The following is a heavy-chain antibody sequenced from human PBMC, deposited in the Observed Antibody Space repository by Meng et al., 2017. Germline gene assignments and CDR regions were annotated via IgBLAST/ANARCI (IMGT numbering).Heavy chain of an antibody. J-gene: IGHJ4*02. D-gene: IGHD3-22*01. Sequence: ESLKISCAASGFTFSSYEMNWVRQPPGKGLEWIGSIYYSGSTYYNPSLKSRVTISVDTSKNQFSLKLSSVTATDTAVYYCARATYYYDSSGYYYYFDYWGQGTLVTVSS. CDR1: GFTFSSYE. CDR3: ARATYYYDSSGYYYYFDY. V-gene: IGHV4-39*07. CDR2: IYYSGST.